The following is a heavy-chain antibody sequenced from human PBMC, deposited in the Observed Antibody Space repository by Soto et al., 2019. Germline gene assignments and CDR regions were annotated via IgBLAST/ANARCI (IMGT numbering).Heavy chain of an antibody. V-gene: IGHV3-23*01. CDR3: ENGESSGWPAFGY. J-gene: IGHJ4*02. Sequence: EVQLLESGGGLVQPGGSLRLSCAASGFTFSTYAMSWVRQAPGKGLEWVSTISATDGGTYYADSVKGRFTISRDNSKNTRYRQMNSLRAEDTAVYYWENGESSGWPAFGYWGQGTLVTVSS. CDR1: GFTFSTYA. D-gene: IGHD6-19*01. CDR2: ISATDGGT.